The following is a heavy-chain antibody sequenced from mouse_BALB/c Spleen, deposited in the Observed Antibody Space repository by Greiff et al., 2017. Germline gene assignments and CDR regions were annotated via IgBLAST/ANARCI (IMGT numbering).Heavy chain of an antibody. D-gene: IGHD2-3*01. CDR3: ASYDGYLGY. CDR2: IDPENGDT. Sequence: VQLQQSGAELVRSGASVKLSCTASGFNIKDYYMHWVKQRPEQGLEWIGWIDPENGDTEYAPKFQGKATITADTSSNTAYLQLSSLTSEDTAVYYCASYDGYLGYWGQGTTLTVSS. J-gene: IGHJ2*01. V-gene: IGHV14-4*02. CDR1: GFNIKDYY.